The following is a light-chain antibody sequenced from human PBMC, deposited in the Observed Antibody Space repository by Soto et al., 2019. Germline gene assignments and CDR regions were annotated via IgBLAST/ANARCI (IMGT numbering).Light chain of an antibody. J-gene: IGKJ2*01. CDR1: QSVSKY. CDR3: QQIYSTPPDT. CDR2: AAS. Sequence: DIQMTQSPSSLSASVGDRVTITCRASQSVSKYLNWYQQKPRQAPNLLIYAASTLKSTILSRLSGSGSRTHFTLTLSTLQPEDFSTYYCQQIYSTPPDTFGQVTKLEIK. V-gene: IGKV1-39*01.